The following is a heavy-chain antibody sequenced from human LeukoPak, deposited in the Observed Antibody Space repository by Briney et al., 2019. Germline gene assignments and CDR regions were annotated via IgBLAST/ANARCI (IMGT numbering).Heavy chain of an antibody. CDR3: ARQRGYDSGGTGSFDS. CDR1: GGSIGGAGSY. D-gene: IGHD6-19*01. J-gene: IGHJ4*02. CDR2: IYSTGST. Sequence: PSETLSLTCSVSGGSIGGAGSYWPWLRQQPGKDLDWIGYIYSTGSTSFNPSLRSRVSMSVDTSENQFSLRLSSVTAADRGVYFCARQRGYDSGGTGSFDSWGQGILVTVSS. V-gene: IGHV4-31*03.